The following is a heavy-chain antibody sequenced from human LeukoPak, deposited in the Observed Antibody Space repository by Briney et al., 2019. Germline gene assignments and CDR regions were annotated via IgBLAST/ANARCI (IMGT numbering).Heavy chain of an antibody. D-gene: IGHD4-23*01. V-gene: IGHV4-39*01. CDR3: ARRGRTTVVTGWFDL. Sequence: ASETLSLTCTVSGGSISSGDYYWRWIRQPPGKGLEWIGSIYYSESTYYNPSLKSRVTISVDTSKNQFSLKLSSVTAADTAVYYCARRGRTTVVTGWFDLWGQGTLVTVSS. CDR2: IYYSEST. CDR1: GGSISSGDYY. J-gene: IGHJ5*02.